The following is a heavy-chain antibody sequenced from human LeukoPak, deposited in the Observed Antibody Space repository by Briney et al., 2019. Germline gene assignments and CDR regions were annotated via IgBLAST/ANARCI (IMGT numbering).Heavy chain of an antibody. CDR3: ARVGGYCSSTSCYVKDNNWFDP. CDR1: GGSISSGGYY. V-gene: IGHV4-31*03. CDR2: IYYSGST. J-gene: IGHJ5*02. Sequence: SETLALTCTVSGGSISSGGYYWSWIRQHPGKGLGWIGYIYYSGSTYYNPSLKSRVTISVDTSKNQFSLKLSSVTAADTAVYYCARVGGYCSSTSCYVKDNNWFDPWGQGTLVTVSS. D-gene: IGHD2-2*01.